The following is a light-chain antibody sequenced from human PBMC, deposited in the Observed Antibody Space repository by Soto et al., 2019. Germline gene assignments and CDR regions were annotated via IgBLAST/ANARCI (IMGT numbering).Light chain of an antibody. CDR3: QQYDNLPLT. V-gene: IGKV1-33*01. CDR2: DAS. CDR1: QDISNY. J-gene: IGKJ4*01. Sequence: DIHMTQSPSSLSASVGDRFTITCQASQDISNYLNWYQQKPGKAPKLLIYDASNLETGVPSRFSGSGSGTDFTFTISSLQPEDIATYYCQQYDNLPLTFGGGTKVDI.